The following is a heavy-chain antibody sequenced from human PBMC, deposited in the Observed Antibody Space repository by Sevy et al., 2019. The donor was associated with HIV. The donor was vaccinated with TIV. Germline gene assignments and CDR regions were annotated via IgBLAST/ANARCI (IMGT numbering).Heavy chain of an antibody. CDR1: GYTFTGYY. CDR2: INPNSGGT. J-gene: IGHJ4*02. D-gene: IGHD6-13*01. V-gene: IGHV1-2*02. CDR3: ARARHSSSWSRLFDY. Sequence: ASVKVSCKASGYTFTGYYMHWVRQAPGQGLEWMGWINPNSGGTNYAQKFQGRVTMTRDTSISTAYMELSRLRSDDTAVYYCARARHSSSWSRLFDYWGQGTLVTVSS.